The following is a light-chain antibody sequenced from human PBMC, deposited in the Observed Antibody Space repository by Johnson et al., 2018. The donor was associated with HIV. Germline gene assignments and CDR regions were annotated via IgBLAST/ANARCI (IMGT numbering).Light chain of an antibody. CDR3: GTWDSRLNVYL. Sequence: QSVLTQPPSVSAPPGQKVTISCSGSSSNIGNNLASWYQQLPGTAPKLLIYDNNKRPSGIPDRFSGSKSGTSATLGITGLQTGDEADYYCGTWDSRLNVYLFGPGTKVTVL. J-gene: IGLJ1*01. CDR1: SSNIGNNL. V-gene: IGLV1-51*01. CDR2: DNN.